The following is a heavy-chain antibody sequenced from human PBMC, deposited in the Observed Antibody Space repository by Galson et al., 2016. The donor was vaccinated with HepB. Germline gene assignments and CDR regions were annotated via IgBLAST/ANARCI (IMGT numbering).Heavy chain of an antibody. Sequence: SLRLSCAASGFIFNSFGMYWVRQTPGKGLEWVAVISADGKNTHYADSVKGRFTISRDNSKNTVYLQMDSLRVDDTAVYYCVKRGAVPGSMDVWGKGTTVTVSS. CDR1: GFIFNSFG. V-gene: IGHV3-30*18. CDR2: ISADGKNT. CDR3: VKRGAVPGSMDV. J-gene: IGHJ6*04.